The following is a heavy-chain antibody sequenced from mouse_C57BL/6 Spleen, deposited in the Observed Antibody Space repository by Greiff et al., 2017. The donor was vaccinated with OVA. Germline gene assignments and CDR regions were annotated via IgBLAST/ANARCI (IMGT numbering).Heavy chain of an antibody. J-gene: IGHJ3*01. V-gene: IGHV5-2*01. CDR1: EYEFPSHD. CDR2: INSDGGST. Sequence: EVHLVESGGGLVQPGESLKLSCESNEYEFPSHDMSWVRKTPEKRLELVAAINSDGGSTYYPDTMERRFIISRGNTKKTLYLQMSSLRSEDTALYYCARQESYGKEAWFAYWGQGTLVTVSA. D-gene: IGHD2-1*01. CDR3: ARQESYGKEAWFAY.